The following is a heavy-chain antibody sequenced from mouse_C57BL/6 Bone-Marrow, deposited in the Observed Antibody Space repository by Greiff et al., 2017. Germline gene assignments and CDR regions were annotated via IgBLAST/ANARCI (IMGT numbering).Heavy chain of an antibody. CDR1: GFTFSSYA. D-gene: IGHD2-3*01. Sequence: DVMLVESGEGLVKPGGSLKLSCAASGFTFSSYAMSWVRQTPEKRLEWVAYISSGGDYIYYADTVKGRFTISRDNARNTLYLQMSSLKSEDTAIDYCTRDGGRGAWFAYWGQGTLVTVSA. CDR2: ISSGGDYI. V-gene: IGHV5-9-1*02. J-gene: IGHJ3*01. CDR3: TRDGGRGAWFAY.